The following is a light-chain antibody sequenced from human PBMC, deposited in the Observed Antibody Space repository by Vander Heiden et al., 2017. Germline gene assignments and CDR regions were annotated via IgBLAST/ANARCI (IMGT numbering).Light chain of an antibody. J-gene: IGLJ1*01. V-gene: IGLV3-21*02. CDR3: QVWDSSSDHWV. CDR1: KIGSKS. Sequence: SYVLTQPPSVSVAPGQTARITCGGNKIGSKSVHWYQQKPGQAPVLVVYEDSDRPSGIPERFSGSNSGNTDTLTISRVEAGDEADYYCQVWDSSSDHWVFGTGTKLTVL. CDR2: EDS.